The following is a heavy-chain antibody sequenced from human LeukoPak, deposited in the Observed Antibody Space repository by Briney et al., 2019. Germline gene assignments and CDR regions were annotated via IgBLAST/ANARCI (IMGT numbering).Heavy chain of an antibody. Sequence: GGSLRLSCAASGFTFSSYAMHWVRQAPGKGLEWVAVISYDGSNKYYADSVKGRFTISRDNSKNTLYLQMNSLRAEDTAVYYCARSSDGDYSDAFDIWGQGTMVTVSS. CDR3: ARSSDGDYSDAFDI. CDR2: ISYDGSNK. D-gene: IGHD4-17*01. J-gene: IGHJ3*02. V-gene: IGHV3-30*01. CDR1: GFTFSSYA.